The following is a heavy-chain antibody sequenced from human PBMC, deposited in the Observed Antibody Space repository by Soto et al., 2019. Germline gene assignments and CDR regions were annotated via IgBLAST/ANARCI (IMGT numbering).Heavy chain of an antibody. CDR2: IYYIGST. Sequence: SETLSLTCTVSGGSISSYYWSWIRQPPGKGLEWIGDIYYIGSTNYNPSLKSRVTMSVDTSKNQFSLKLNSVTAADTATYYCARGGISHWAYFYYMDVWDRGTTVTVSS. D-gene: IGHD2-21*01. J-gene: IGHJ6*03. CDR3: ARGGISHWAYFYYMDV. CDR1: GGSISSYY. V-gene: IGHV4-59*12.